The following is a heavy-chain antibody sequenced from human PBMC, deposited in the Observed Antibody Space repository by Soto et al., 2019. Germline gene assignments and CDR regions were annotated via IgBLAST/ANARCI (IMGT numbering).Heavy chain of an antibody. CDR1: GGSFSGYY. CDR2: INHSGST. D-gene: IGHD5-18*01. V-gene: IGHV4-34*01. CDR3: ARYSYGYSDY. J-gene: IGHJ4*02. Sequence: QVQLQQWGAGLLKPSETLSLTCAVYGGSFSGYYWSWIRQPPGKGLEWIGEINHSGSTNYNPSLKSRVTISVDTSENQFSLKLSSVTAADTAVYYCARYSYGYSDYWGQGTLVTVSS.